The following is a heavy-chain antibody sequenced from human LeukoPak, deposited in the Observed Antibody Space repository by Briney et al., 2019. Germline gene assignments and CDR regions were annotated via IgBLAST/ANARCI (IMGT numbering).Heavy chain of an antibody. CDR1: GFTFSSYA. Sequence: GGSLRLSCAASGFTFSSYAMHWVRQAPGEGLEWVAVISYDGSNKYYADSVKGRFTISRDNSKNTLYLQMNSLRAEDTAVYYCARDFTMIVFGGQGTLVTVSS. CDR2: ISYDGSNK. D-gene: IGHD3-22*01. V-gene: IGHV3-30*04. CDR3: ARDFTMIVF. J-gene: IGHJ4*02.